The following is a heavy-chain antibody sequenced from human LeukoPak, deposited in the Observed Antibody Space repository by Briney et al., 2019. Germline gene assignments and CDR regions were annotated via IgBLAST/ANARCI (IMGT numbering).Heavy chain of an antibody. Sequence: GGSLRLSCAASGFTFSSYSMNWVRQAPGKGLEWLSYISSGGNTIYYADSVKGRFTISRDNAKNSLYLQMNSLRAEDTAVYYCARDGAGSSWFFDSWGQGTLVTVSS. V-gene: IGHV3-48*01. CDR2: ISSGGNTI. J-gene: IGHJ4*02. D-gene: IGHD6-13*01. CDR1: GFTFSSYS. CDR3: ARDGAGSSWFFDS.